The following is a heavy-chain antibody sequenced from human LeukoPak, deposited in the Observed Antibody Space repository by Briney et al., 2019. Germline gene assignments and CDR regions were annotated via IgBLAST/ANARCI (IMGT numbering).Heavy chain of an antibody. J-gene: IGHJ4*02. CDR1: GGSFSGYY. CDR2: INHSGST. CDR3: ARDKLTTNSYGYYYFDY. D-gene: IGHD5-18*01. Sequence: PSETLSLTCAVYGGSFSGYYWSWIRQPPGKGLEWIGEINHSGSTNYNPSLKSRVTISVDTSKNQFSLKLSSVTAADTAVYHCARDKLTTNSYGYYYFDYWGQGTLVTVSS. V-gene: IGHV4-34*01.